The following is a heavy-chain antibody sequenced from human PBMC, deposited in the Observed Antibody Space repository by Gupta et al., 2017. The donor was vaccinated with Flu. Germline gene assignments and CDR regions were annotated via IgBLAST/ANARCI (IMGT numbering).Heavy chain of an antibody. CDR1: GYTFTSYD. D-gene: IGHD3-22*01. Sequence: QVQLVQSGAEVKKPGASVKVSCKASGYTFTSYDLNWVRQATGQGLEWMGWMNPNSGNTGYAQKFQGRVTMTRNTSISTAYMELSSLRSEDTAVYYCARRITMIVVVITDAFDIWGQGTMVTVSS. CDR2: MNPNSGNT. V-gene: IGHV1-8*01. J-gene: IGHJ3*02. CDR3: ARRITMIVVVITDAFDI.